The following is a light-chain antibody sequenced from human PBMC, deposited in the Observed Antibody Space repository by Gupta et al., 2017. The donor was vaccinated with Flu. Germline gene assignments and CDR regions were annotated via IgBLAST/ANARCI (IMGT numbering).Light chain of an antibody. V-gene: IGKV3-11*01. Sequence: EIVMTQSPATLSLSPGERVTLSCGASQSVSKYLAWYQQKPGQAPRLLIYDAFNRATGIPARFSGSGSGTDFTLTISSLEPEDFAVYYCQQRSNWPITFGQGTQLEIK. CDR3: QQRSNWPIT. CDR2: DAF. J-gene: IGKJ5*01. CDR1: QSVSKY.